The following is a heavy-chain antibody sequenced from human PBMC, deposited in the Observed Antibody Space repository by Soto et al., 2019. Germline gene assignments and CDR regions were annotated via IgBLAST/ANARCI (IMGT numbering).Heavy chain of an antibody. Sequence: PSETLSLTCTVSGGSISSYYWSWIRQPPGKGLEWIGYIYYSGSTNYNPSLKSRVTISVDTSKNQFSLKLSSVTAADTAVYYCARDRGFYRMDVWGQGTTVTVSS. CDR2: IYYSGST. CDR3: ARDRGFYRMDV. J-gene: IGHJ6*01. CDR1: GGSISSYY. D-gene: IGHD3-16*01. V-gene: IGHV4-59*12.